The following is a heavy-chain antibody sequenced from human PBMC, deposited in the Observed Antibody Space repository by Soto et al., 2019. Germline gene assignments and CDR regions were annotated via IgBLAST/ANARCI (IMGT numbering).Heavy chain of an antibody. D-gene: IGHD2-15*01. V-gene: IGHV4-59*08. CDR3: ARHIGPSLGGYLYY. CDR1: GVSVSSYY. CDR2: INYSGRT. Sequence: LSLTCAVSGVSVSSYYGSWIRQPPGKGLEWIGYINYSGRTNYNPSLKSRVTISVDTSKNQFSLKLSSVTAADTAVYYCARHIGPSLGGYLYYWGQGARVAVS. J-gene: IGHJ4*02.